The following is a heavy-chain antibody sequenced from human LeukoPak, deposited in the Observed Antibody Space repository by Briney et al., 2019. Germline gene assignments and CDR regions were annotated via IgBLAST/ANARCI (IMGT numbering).Heavy chain of an antibody. J-gene: IGHJ4*02. CDR2: ISTSGSIT. D-gene: IGHD1-26*01. Sequence: GRSLRLSCAASGFTFSDYAMSWVRQAPGKGLEWVSAISTSGSITYYADSVKGRFTISRDNLKNTLYVQMNSLRAEDTAVYYCTKITGGNYWGQGTQVTVSS. V-gene: IGHV3-23*01. CDR1: GFTFSDYA. CDR3: TKITGGNY.